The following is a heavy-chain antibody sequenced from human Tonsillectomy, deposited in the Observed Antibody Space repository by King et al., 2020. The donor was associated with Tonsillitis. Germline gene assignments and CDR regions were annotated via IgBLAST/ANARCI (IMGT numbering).Heavy chain of an antibody. J-gene: IGHJ4*02. CDR1: GSAFSGNS. CDR3: AKVHGTPY. CDR2: FFERGNSI. Sequence: VQLVESGGGLLQPGGSLRLSCAASGSAFSGNSMTWVRQAPGKGLEWVSSFFERGNSIYYADSVRGRFTISRDSSKNTLFLQMNSLRAEDTAVYYCAKVHGTPYWGQGTLVTVSS. V-gene: IGHV3-23*04. D-gene: IGHD5-24*01.